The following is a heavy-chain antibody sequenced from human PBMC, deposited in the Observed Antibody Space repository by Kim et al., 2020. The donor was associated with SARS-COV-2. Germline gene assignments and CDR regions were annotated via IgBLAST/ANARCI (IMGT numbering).Heavy chain of an antibody. CDR2: INPSGGST. CDR1: GYTFTSYY. D-gene: IGHD3-3*01. J-gene: IGHJ6*02. V-gene: IGHV1-46*01. Sequence: ASVKVSCKASGYTFTSYYMHWVRQAPGQGLEWMGIINPSGGSTSYAQKFQGRVTMTRDTSTSTVYMELSSLRSEDTAVYYCARDYPGVGHYYYYGMDVWGQGTTVTVSS. CDR3: ARDYPGVGHYYYYGMDV.